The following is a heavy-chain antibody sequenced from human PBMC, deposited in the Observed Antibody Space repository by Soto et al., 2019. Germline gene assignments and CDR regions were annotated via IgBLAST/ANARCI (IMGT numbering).Heavy chain of an antibody. CDR2: IYSGGST. CDR1: GLSVSSSD. D-gene: IGHD6-6*01. CDR3: STSSRNEYHFAMDA. V-gene: IGHV3-53*02. J-gene: IGHJ6*02. Sequence: EVHLVETGGGLIQPGGSLRLSCAASGLSVSSSDMSWVRQASGKGLAWVSVIYSGGSTHDADSVKGRFTIARDTSTNTVHLQMNSLRVDDPAVYFCSTSSRNEYHFAMDAWGQGTTVIVSS.